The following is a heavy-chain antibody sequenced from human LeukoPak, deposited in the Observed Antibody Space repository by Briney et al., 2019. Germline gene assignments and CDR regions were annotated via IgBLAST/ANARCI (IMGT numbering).Heavy chain of an antibody. CDR3: ARRYCSTTACDAFDN. D-gene: IGHD2-2*01. V-gene: IGHV3-21*01. Sequence: PGGSLRLSCAASGFTFSTYTMGWVRQAPGKGLEWVSSISFGDAYTYYADSVKGRFTISRDNAKNTLYLQMNSLRAEDTAVYYCARRYCSTTACDAFDNWGQGTLVTVSS. CDR2: ISFGDAYT. J-gene: IGHJ4*02. CDR1: GFTFSTYT.